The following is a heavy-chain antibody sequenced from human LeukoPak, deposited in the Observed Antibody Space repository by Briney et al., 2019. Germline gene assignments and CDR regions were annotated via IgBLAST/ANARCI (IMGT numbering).Heavy chain of an antibody. D-gene: IGHD4-17*01. V-gene: IGHV3-7*01. CDR1: GFTFSSYW. Sequence: PGGSLRLSCAASGFTFSSYWMSWVRQAPGKGLEWVANIKQDGSEKYYVDSVKGRFAISRDNAKNSLYLQMNSLRAEDTAVYYCARGAFSEGDGDYVGYWGQGTLVTVSS. J-gene: IGHJ4*02. CDR3: ARGAFSEGDGDYVGY. CDR2: IKQDGSEK.